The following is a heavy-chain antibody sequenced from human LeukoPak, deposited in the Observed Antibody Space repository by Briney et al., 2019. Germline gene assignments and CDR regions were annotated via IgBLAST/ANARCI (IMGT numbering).Heavy chain of an antibody. V-gene: IGHV3-49*04. D-gene: IGHD3-22*01. CDR1: GFTFRDYA. J-gene: IGHJ3*02. CDR3: SRFYSSGWASGAFDI. Sequence: GGSLRLSCTTSGFTFRDYAVSWVRQAPGKGLEWIGFIRNKANGGTTEYAASVKGRFTISRDDSKTIAHLQMSSLKTEDTAVYYCSRFYSSGWASGAFDIWGQGTMVTVSS. CDR2: IRNKANGGTT.